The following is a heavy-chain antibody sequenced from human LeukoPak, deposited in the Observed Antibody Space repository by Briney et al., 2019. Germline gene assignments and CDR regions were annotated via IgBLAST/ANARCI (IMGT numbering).Heavy chain of an antibody. D-gene: IGHD6-6*01. J-gene: IGHJ5*02. CDR1: GFTFSSYG. V-gene: IGHV3-33*01. CDR3: ARARIAARPKGPYWFDP. CDR2: IWYDGSNK. Sequence: GGSLRLSCAASGFTFSSYGMHWVRQAPGKGLGWVSVIWYDGSNKYYADSVKGRFTISRDNSKNTLYLQMNSLRAEDTAVYYCARARIAARPKGPYWFDPWGQGTLVTVSS.